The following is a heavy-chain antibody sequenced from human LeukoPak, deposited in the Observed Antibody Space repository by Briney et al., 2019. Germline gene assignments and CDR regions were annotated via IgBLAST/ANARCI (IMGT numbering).Heavy chain of an antibody. J-gene: IGHJ5*02. CDR2: INPNSGGT. CDR3: ARDGVGATHWFDP. D-gene: IGHD1-26*01. V-gene: IGHV1-2*02. CDR1: GYTFSGYY. Sequence: ASVKVSCKASGYTFSGYYMHWVRQAPGQGLEWMGWINPNSGGTNYAQKFQGRVTMTSDTSISTAYMELSRLRSDDTAVYYCARDGVGATHWFDPWGQGTLVTVSS.